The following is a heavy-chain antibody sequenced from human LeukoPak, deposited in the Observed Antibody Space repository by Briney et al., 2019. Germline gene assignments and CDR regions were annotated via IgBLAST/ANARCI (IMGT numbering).Heavy chain of an antibody. Sequence: GGSLRLSCAASGFTFSSYGMHWVRQAPGKGLEWVAVIWYDGSNKYYADSVKGRFTISRDNSKNTLYQQMNSLRAEDTAVYYCARDGGSLGFGTREGAFDIWGQGTMVTVSS. D-gene: IGHD3-10*01. J-gene: IGHJ3*02. CDR1: GFTFSSYG. CDR2: IWYDGSNK. CDR3: ARDGGSLGFGTREGAFDI. V-gene: IGHV3-33*01.